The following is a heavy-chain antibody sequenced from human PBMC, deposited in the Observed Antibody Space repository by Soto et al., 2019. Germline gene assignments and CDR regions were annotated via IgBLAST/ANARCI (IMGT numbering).Heavy chain of an antibody. CDR3: ARVSHSGFLEWLSPYVYYYYYGMDV. D-gene: IGHD3-3*01. CDR1: GYTFTSYG. J-gene: IGHJ6*02. Sequence: ASVKVSCKASGYTFTSYGISWVRRAPGQGLEWMGWISAYNGNTNYAQKLQGRVTMTTDTSTSTAYMELRSLRSDDTAVYYCARVSHSGFLEWLSPYVYYYYYGMDVWGQGTTVTVSS. V-gene: IGHV1-18*01. CDR2: ISAYNGNT.